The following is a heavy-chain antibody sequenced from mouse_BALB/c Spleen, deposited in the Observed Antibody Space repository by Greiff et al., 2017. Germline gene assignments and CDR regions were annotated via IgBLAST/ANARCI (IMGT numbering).Heavy chain of an antibody. D-gene: IGHD1-1*01. Sequence: EVMLVESGGGLVKPGGSLKLSCAASGFTFSDYYMYWVRQTPGKRLEWVATISDVASYTYYPDSVTGRFTISRDNAKNNLYLQMSSLKSEDTAMYYCARAYYGGYYDAMDYWGQGTSVTVAS. CDR1: GFTFSDYY. CDR3: ARAYYGGYYDAMDY. V-gene: IGHV5-4*02. CDR2: ISDVASYT. J-gene: IGHJ4*01.